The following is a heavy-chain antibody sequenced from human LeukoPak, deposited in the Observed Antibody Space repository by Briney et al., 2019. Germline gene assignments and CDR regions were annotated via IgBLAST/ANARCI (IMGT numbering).Heavy chain of an antibody. Sequence: PDRSLRLSCAASGFTFDDYAMHWVRQAPGKGLEWVSGISWNSGSIGYADSVKGRFTISRDNAKNSLYLQMNSLRAEDTALYYCAKAPSGYFDYWGQGTLVTVSS. CDR1: GFTFDDYA. J-gene: IGHJ4*02. CDR3: AKAPSGYFDY. V-gene: IGHV3-9*01. CDR2: ISWNSGSI. D-gene: IGHD3-10*01.